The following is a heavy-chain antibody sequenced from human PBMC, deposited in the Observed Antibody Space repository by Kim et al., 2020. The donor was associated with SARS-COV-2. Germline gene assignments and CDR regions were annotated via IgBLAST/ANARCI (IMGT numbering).Heavy chain of an antibody. Sequence: ASVKVSCKVSGYTLTELSMHWVRQAPGKGLEWMGGFDPEDGETIYAQKFQGRVTMTEDTSTDTAYMELSSLRSEDTAVYYCATVPDVVPAAMFNYWGQGTLVTVSS. D-gene: IGHD2-2*01. CDR1: GYTLTELS. J-gene: IGHJ4*02. CDR3: ATVPDVVPAAMFNY. CDR2: FDPEDGET. V-gene: IGHV1-24*01.